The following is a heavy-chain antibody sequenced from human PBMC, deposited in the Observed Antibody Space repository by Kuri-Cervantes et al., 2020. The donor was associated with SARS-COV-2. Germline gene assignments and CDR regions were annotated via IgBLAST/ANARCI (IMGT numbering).Heavy chain of an antibody. J-gene: IGHJ4*02. Sequence: SETLSLTCTVSGGSISSYYWSWIRQPAGKGLEWIGRIYTSGSTNYNPSLKSRVTISVDTSKNQFSLKLSSVTAADTAVYYCARQAILVATAYFDYWGQGTLVTVSS. CDR1: GGSISSYY. V-gene: IGHV4-4*07. CDR2: IYTSGST. CDR3: ARQAILVATAYFDY. D-gene: IGHD5-12*01.